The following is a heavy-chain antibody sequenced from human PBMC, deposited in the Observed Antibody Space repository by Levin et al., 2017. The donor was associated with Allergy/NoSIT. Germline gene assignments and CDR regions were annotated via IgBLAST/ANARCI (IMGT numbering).Heavy chain of an antibody. CDR1: GLTVSNNY. D-gene: IGHD3/OR15-3a*01. CDR2: IYSGGSA. Sequence: AGGSLRLSCVVSGLTVSNNYMSWVRQAPGKGLEWVSVIYSGGSAYYADSVKGRFTFSRDNSKNTLYLQMNSLRVEDTAVYYCARLVIWTGDRDYWGRGTLVTVSS. CDR3: ARLVIWTGDRDY. V-gene: IGHV3-66*04. J-gene: IGHJ4*02.